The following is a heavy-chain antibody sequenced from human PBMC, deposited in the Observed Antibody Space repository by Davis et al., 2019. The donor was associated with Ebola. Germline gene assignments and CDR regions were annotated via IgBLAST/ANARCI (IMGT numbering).Heavy chain of an antibody. Sequence: GESLKISCAASGFTFSPYSMSWVRQAPGKGLEWVSTLGTSADTYYADSVKGRFTISRDNSKNTLYLQMNGLRVEDTAIYYCAKDTSNIWFDIWGQGTMVTVSS. V-gene: IGHV3-23*01. D-gene: IGHD1-26*01. J-gene: IGHJ3*02. CDR1: GFTFSPYS. CDR3: AKDTSNIWFDI. CDR2: LGTSADT.